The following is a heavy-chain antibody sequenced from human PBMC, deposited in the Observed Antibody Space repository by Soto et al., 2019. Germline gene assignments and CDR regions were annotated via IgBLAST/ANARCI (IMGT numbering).Heavy chain of an antibody. CDR2: IIPIFGTA. D-gene: IGHD6-6*01. CDR1: GGTFSSYA. Sequence: SVKVSCKASGGTFSSYAISWVRQAPGQGLEWMGGIIPIFGTANYAQKFQGRVTITADESTSTAYMELSSLRSGDTAVYYCARDSLGSSSPYYYYGMDVWGQGTTVTVSS. V-gene: IGHV1-69*13. J-gene: IGHJ6*02. CDR3: ARDSLGSSSPYYYYGMDV.